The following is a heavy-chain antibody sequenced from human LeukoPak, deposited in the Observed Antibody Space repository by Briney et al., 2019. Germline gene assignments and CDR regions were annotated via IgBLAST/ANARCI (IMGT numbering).Heavy chain of an antibody. CDR2: INPNSGGT. D-gene: IGHD1-20*01. Sequence: GASVKVSCKASGYTFTGYYMHWVRQAPGQGLEWMGWINPNSGGTNYAQKFQGRVTMTRDTSISTAYMELSRLRSDDTAVYYCARERGYNWNDMFDYRGQGTLVTVSS. J-gene: IGHJ4*02. CDR1: GYTFTGYY. CDR3: ARERGYNWNDMFDY. V-gene: IGHV1-2*02.